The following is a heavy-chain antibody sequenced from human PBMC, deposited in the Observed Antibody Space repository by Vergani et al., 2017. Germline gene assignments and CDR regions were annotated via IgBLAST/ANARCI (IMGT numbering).Heavy chain of an antibody. D-gene: IGHD1-7*01. CDR2: IKEDGSEI. V-gene: IGHV3-7*01. Sequence: EVQLVESGGGLVQPGGSLRLSCVASGFSLSHYWMTWVRQAPGKGLEWVANIKEDGSEIFYVDSVKGRFTIPRDNVKNSLYLQMNSLRVEDTAVYYYAKALNYLGLVDYWGQATLVTVSS. CDR1: GFSLSHYW. J-gene: IGHJ4*02. CDR3: AKALNYLGLVDY.